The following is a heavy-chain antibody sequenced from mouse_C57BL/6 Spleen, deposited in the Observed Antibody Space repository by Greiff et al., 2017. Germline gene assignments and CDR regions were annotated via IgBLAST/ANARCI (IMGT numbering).Heavy chain of an antibody. J-gene: IGHJ3*01. CDR2: ISYDGSN. Sequence: ESGPGLVKPSQSLSLTCSVTGYSITSGYYWNWIRQFPGNKLEWMGYISYDGSNNYNPSLKNRISITRDTSKNQFFLKLNSVTTEDTATYYCARMSEGAYWGQGTLVTVSA. V-gene: IGHV3-6*01. CDR3: ARMSEGAY. CDR1: GYSITSGYY.